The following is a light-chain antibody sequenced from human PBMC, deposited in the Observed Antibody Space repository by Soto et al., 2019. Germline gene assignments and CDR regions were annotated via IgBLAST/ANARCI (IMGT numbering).Light chain of an antibody. V-gene: IGKV3-11*01. J-gene: IGKJ1*01. CDR1: QSVSSN. Sequence: EIVLTQSPGPLSLSPGERATLSCRASQSVSSNLAWYQQKPGQAPRLLIYDASTRATGLPARFSGSGSGTDFTLTISSLEPEDVAVYYCQQRSNWPRTLGQGTKVDIK. CDR3: QQRSNWPRT. CDR2: DAS.